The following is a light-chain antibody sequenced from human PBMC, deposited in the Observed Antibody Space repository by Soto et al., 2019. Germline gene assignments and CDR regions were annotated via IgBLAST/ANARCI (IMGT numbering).Light chain of an antibody. CDR2: EGS. J-gene: IGLJ1*01. CDR3: CSYAGSSTPYV. Sequence: QSALTQPASVSGSPGQSITISCTGTSSDVGSYNLVSWYQQHPGKAPKLMIYEGSKRPSGVSNRFSGSKSGNMASLTISGLQAEDEADYYCCSYAGSSTPYVFGPGTKLTVL. V-gene: IGLV2-23*01. CDR1: SSDVGSYNL.